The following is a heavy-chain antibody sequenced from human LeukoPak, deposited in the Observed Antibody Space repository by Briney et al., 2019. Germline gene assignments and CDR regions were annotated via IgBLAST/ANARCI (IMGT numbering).Heavy chain of an antibody. CDR1: GFTFDDYG. J-gene: IGHJ4*02. CDR3: ARWSSIKVAATENS. D-gene: IGHD6-19*01. V-gene: IGHV3-20*04. CDR2: ITWNGDSP. Sequence: GGSLRLSCAASGFTFDDYGMSWVRQAPGKGLEWVSGITWNGDSPGYADSVKGRSTISRDNAKNSLYLQMNSLRAEDSALYYCARWSSIKVAATENSWGQGTLVTVSS.